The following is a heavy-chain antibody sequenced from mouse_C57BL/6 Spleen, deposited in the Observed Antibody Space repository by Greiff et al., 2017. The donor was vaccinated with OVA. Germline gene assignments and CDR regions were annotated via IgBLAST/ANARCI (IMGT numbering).Heavy chain of an antibody. D-gene: IGHD1-1*01. Sequence: QVQLQQSGAELARPGASVKLSCKASGYTFTSYGISWVKQRTGQGLEWIGEIYPRSGNTYYNEKFKGKATLTADKSSSTAYMELRSLTSEDSAVYFCAGYYGSSPCWYFDVWGTGTTVTVSS. J-gene: IGHJ1*03. V-gene: IGHV1-81*01. CDR3: AGYYGSSPCWYFDV. CDR1: GYTFTSYG. CDR2: IYPRSGNT.